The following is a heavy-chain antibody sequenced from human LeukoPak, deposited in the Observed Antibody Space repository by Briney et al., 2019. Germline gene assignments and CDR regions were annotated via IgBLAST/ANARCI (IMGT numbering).Heavy chain of an antibody. J-gene: IGHJ4*02. CDR3: AKDVSDFWSGYYTYYFDY. CDR2: ISCRGGST. V-gene: IGHV3-23*01. Sequence: GGSLRLSCAASGFTFSSYAMSWVRQAPGKGLEWVSSISCRGGSTYYADSVNGRFTISIDNSKNTLYLQMNRLRAEETAVYSCAKDVSDFWSGYYTYYFDYWGQGTLVTVSS. CDR1: GFTFSSYA. D-gene: IGHD3-3*01.